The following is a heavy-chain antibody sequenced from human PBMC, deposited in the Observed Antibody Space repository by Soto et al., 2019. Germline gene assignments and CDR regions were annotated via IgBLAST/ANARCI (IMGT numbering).Heavy chain of an antibody. CDR1: GFTFRYYG. CDR3: AKEVFNGYDYQSFHYHVVDV. D-gene: IGHD5-12*01. J-gene: IGHJ6*02. CDR2: ISFDGSNQ. V-gene: IGHV3-30*18. Sequence: GGSLRLSCAASGFTFRYYGMHWVRQAPGKGLAWVAFISFDGSNQNYEDSVKGRFTVSRDNSNSTMSLQMDSLRPEDTAVYYCAKEVFNGYDYQSFHYHVVDVCGPGPTVTVYS.